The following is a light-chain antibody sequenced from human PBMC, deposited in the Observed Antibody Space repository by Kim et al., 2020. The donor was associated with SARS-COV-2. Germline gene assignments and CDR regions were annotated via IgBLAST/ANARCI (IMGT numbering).Light chain of an antibody. CDR1: SSDVGSYNL. J-gene: IGLJ2*01. Sequence: QSALTQPASVSGSPGQSITISCTGTSSDVGSYNLVSWYQQHPGKAPKLMIYEVTKRPSGVSNRFSGSKPGNTASLTISGLQAEDEADYYCCSYAGSSTLRFGGGTQLTVL. CDR3: CSYAGSSTLR. CDR2: EVT. V-gene: IGLV2-23*02.